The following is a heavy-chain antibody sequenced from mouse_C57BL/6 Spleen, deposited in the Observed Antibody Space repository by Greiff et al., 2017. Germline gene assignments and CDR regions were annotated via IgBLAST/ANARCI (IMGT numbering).Heavy chain of an antibody. D-gene: IGHD2-5*01. V-gene: IGHV1-80*01. Sequence: QVHVKQSGAELVKPGASVKISCKASGYAFSSYWMNWVKQRPGKGLEWIGQIYPGDGDTNYNGKFKGKATLTADKSSSTAYMQLSSLTSEDSAVXVCARMDYSNLAYWGQGTLVTVSA. CDR1: GYAFSSYW. CDR2: IYPGDGDT. J-gene: IGHJ3*01. CDR3: ARMDYSNLAY.